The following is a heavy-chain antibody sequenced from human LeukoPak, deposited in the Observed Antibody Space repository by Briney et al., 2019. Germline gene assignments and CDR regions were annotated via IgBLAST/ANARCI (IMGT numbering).Heavy chain of an antibody. D-gene: IGHD6-13*01. CDR1: GFTFDDYA. CDR2: ISWNSGSM. V-gene: IGHV3-9*01. J-gene: IGHJ5*02. Sequence: GRSLRLSCAASGFTFDDYAMHWVRQAPGKGLEWVSGISWNSGSMGYADSVKGQFTISRDNAKNSLYLQMNSLRAEDTALYYCAKDASSSWYGNWFDPWGQGTLVTVSS. CDR3: AKDASSSWYGNWFDP.